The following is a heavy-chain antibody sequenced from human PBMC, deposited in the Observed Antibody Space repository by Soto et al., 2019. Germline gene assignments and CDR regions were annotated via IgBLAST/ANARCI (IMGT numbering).Heavy chain of an antibody. V-gene: IGHV3-23*01. J-gene: IGHJ3*02. D-gene: IGHD6-13*01. CDR3: AKDRSSGQQLGGFAFDI. Sequence: EVQLLESGGGLVQPGGSLRLSCAASGFTFSSYAMSWVRQAPGKGLEWVSAISGSGGSTYYADSVKGRFTISRDNSKNTLYLQMNSLRAEDTAVYYCAKDRSSGQQLGGFAFDIWGQGTMVTVSS. CDR1: GFTFSSYA. CDR2: ISGSGGST.